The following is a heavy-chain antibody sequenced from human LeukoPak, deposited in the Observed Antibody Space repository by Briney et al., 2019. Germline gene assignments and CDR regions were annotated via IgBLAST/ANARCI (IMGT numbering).Heavy chain of an antibody. Sequence: GGSLRLSCAASGFTFSNAWMSWVRQAPGKGLEWVGRIKRKSDGGATDFAAPVKGRFTISRDESQNTVYLQMNSLKTEDTAVYYCTTEGGVWGYHALDIWGQGTMVTVSS. CDR2: IKRKSDGGAT. CDR3: TTEGGVWGYHALDI. D-gene: IGHD3-16*01. J-gene: IGHJ3*02. CDR1: GFTFSNAW. V-gene: IGHV3-15*01.